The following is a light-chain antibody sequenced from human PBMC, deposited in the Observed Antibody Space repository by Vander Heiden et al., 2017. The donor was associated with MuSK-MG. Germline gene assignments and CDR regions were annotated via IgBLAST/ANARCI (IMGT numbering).Light chain of an antibody. CDR2: DAS. Sequence: EIVLTQPPATLSLSPGERATLSCRASQNVSTYLAWYQQKPGQAPRLLIYDASVRATGIPARFSGSGSGTDFTLTISSLEPEDFAVYYCQQRGNWPLFTFGPGTKVDIK. CDR3: QQRGNWPLFT. V-gene: IGKV3-11*01. CDR1: QNVSTY. J-gene: IGKJ3*01.